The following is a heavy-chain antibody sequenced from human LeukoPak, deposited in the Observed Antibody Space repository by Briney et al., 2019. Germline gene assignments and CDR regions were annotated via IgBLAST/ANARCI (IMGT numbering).Heavy chain of an antibody. V-gene: IGHV3-21*05. D-gene: IGHD3-16*01. CDR1: GFKFSSFS. J-gene: IGHJ4*02. Sequence: GGSLRLSCTASGFKFSSFSMNWARQAPGKGLEWLSYISSTSSDIYYADSVKGRFTISRDNAKNSLYLQMDSLRAEDTAIYYCARVIGSYGDSAYWGQGTLVTVSS. CDR3: ARVIGSYGDSAY. CDR2: ISSTSSDI.